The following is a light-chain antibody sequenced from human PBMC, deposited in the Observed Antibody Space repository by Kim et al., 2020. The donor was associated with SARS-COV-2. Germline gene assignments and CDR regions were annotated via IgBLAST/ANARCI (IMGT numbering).Light chain of an antibody. CDR3: QAWDSSTLV. CDR1: KLGDKY. V-gene: IGLV3-1*01. Sequence: SYELTQPPSVSVSPGQTASITCSGDKLGDKYACWYQQKPGQSPVLVIYQDSKRPSGIPERFSGSNSGNTATLTISGTHAMDEADYYCQAWDSSTLVFGGGTQLTVL. J-gene: IGLJ3*02. CDR2: QDS.